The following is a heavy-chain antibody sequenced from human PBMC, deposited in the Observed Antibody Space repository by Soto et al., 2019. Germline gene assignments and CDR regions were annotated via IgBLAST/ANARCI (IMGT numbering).Heavy chain of an antibody. Sequence: SETLSLTCAVSGGSISSGGYSWSWIRQPPGKGLEWIGYIYHSGSTYYNPSLKSRITISIDRSKNQLSLKLSSVTAADTAVYYCARGMTTVTTLDCWGQGTLVTVS. J-gene: IGHJ4*02. V-gene: IGHV4-30-2*01. D-gene: IGHD4-4*01. CDR1: GGSISSGGYS. CDR2: IYHSGST. CDR3: ARGMTTVTTLDC.